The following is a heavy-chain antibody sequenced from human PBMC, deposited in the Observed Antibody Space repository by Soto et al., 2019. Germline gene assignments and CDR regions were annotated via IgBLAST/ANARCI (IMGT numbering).Heavy chain of an antibody. CDR1: GFTFGDYA. J-gene: IGHJ4*02. Sequence: LRLSCTASGFTFGDYAMSWVRQAPGKGLEWVGFIRSKAYGGTTEYAASVKGRFTISRDDSKSVAYLQMNSLKTEDTAVYYCTRAGSIFGVVITIDYWGQGTLVTVSS. D-gene: IGHD3-3*01. CDR3: TRAGSIFGVVITIDY. CDR2: IRSKAYGGTT. V-gene: IGHV3-49*04.